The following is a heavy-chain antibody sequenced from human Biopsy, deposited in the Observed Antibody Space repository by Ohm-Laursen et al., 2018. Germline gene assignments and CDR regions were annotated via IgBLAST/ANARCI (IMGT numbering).Heavy chain of an antibody. CDR1: GYSFTNYY. D-gene: IGHD6-19*01. CDR2: INPSGSTT. CDR3: ARNTGWYGDLYYFDY. J-gene: IGHJ4*02. Sequence: EASVKVSRKASGYSFTNYYMHWVRQAPGQGLEWMGMINPSGSTTSYPQIFQGRVTMTRDTSKSTVYMELSSLRSADTAVYFCARNTGWYGDLYYFDYWGQGTLVTVSS. V-gene: IGHV1-46*01.